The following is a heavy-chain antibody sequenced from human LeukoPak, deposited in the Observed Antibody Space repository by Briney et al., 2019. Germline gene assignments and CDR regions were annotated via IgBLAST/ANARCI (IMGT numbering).Heavy chain of an antibody. D-gene: IGHD6-13*01. J-gene: IGHJ4*02. V-gene: IGHV7-4-1*02. CDR3: ARVPFGIAAAVFDY. CDR2: INTNIGNP. Sequence: ASVKVSCKASGYTFTSYAMNWVRQAPGQGLEWMGWINTNIGNPTYAQGFTGRFVFSLDTSVSTAYLQISSLKAEDTAVYYCARVPFGIAAAVFDYWGQGTLVTVSS. CDR1: GYTFTSYA.